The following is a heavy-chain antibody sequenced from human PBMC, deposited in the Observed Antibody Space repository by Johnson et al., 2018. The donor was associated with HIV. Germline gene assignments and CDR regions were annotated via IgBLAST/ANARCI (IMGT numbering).Heavy chain of an antibody. CDR1: GFTFNSYA. D-gene: IGHD5-24*01. V-gene: IGHV3-30-3*01. J-gene: IGHJ3*02. Sequence: QVQLVESGGGVVQPGRSLRLSCAASGFTFNSYAMHWVRQAPGRGLEWVAVISYDGSNEYYADSVKGRFTISRDNSKNTLYLQMNSLRAEDTAVFYCARAYNDAFDIWGQGTMVTVSS. CDR2: ISYDGSNE. CDR3: ARAYNDAFDI.